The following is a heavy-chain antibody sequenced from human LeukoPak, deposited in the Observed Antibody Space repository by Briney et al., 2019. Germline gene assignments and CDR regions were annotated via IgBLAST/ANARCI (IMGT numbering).Heavy chain of an antibody. Sequence: PGGSLRLSCAASGFTFSSYGMHWVRQAPDKGLEWVAFIRHEGRSKYYADSVKGRFTISRDNSKNTLYLQMDSLRPEDTAVYYCAKDLLRDRWFGESWGQGTPVTVSS. CDR3: AKDLLRDRWFGES. CDR1: GFTFSSYG. V-gene: IGHV3-30*02. D-gene: IGHD3-10*01. J-gene: IGHJ5*02. CDR2: IRHEGRSK.